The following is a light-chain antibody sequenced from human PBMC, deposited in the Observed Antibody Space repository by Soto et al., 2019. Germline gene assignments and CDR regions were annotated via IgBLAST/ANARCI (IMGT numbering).Light chain of an antibody. CDR1: QSISHW. Sequence: DIQMTQSPATLSASVGDSVTITCRASQSISHWLAWYQQKPGEAPKFLIYDASSLESGVPSRFSGSGSGTEFTLTISSLQPDDFATYYCQQYDSVLGTFGPGTKVDI. CDR3: QQYDSVLGT. J-gene: IGKJ1*01. CDR2: DAS. V-gene: IGKV1-5*01.